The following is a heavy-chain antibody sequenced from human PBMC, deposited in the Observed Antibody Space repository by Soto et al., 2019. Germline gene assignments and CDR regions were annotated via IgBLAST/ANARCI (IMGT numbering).Heavy chain of an antibody. Sequence: QITLKESGPTLVKPTQTLTLTCTFSGFSLSTTRVGVGWIRQPPGKALEWLALIYWDDDKRYSPFLKSRLTITTDTCKNQVVLTMTNMDPMDTATYFCAHTLVAGLGYYFDYWGQGTLVTVSS. CDR3: AHTLVAGLGYYFDY. CDR1: GFSLSTTRVG. J-gene: IGHJ4*02. CDR2: IYWDDDK. V-gene: IGHV2-5*02. D-gene: IGHD6-19*01.